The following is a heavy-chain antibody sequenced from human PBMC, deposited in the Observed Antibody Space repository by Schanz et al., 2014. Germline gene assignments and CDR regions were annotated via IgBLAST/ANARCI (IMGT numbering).Heavy chain of an antibody. Sequence: EVQLVESGGGLVKPGRSLRLSCAASGFTFSDSWMHWVRQAPGKGLVWVSRTSNDGSFTTFADSVKGRFTISRDNAKNTLYLRMNSLRAGDTAVYYCAKEFSSSWWYGMDVWGQGTTVTVSS. D-gene: IGHD6-13*01. CDR1: GFTFSDSW. CDR2: TSNDGSFT. CDR3: AKEFSSSWWYGMDV. V-gene: IGHV3-74*01. J-gene: IGHJ6*02.